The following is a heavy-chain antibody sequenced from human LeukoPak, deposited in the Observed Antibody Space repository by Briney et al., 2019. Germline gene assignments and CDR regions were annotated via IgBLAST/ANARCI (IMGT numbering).Heavy chain of an antibody. CDR1: GFTFSSYW. CDR2: IKQDGSEK. J-gene: IGHJ4*02. CDR3: ARDLWFGDFSGYFDY. V-gene: IGHV3-7*01. Sequence: PGGSLRLSCAASGFTFSSYWMSWVRQAPGKGLGWVANIKQDGSEKYYVDSVKGRFTISRDNAKNSLYLQMNSLRAEDTAAYYCARDLWFGDFSGYFDYWGQGTLVTVSS. D-gene: IGHD3-10*01.